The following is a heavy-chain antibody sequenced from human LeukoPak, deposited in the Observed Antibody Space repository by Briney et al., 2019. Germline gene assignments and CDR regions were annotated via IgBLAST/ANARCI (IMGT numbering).Heavy chain of an antibody. CDR2: ISSSGSTI. J-gene: IGHJ4*02. Sequence: QAGGSLRLSCAASGFTFSSYWMSWVRQAPGKGLEWVSYISSSGSTIYYADSVKGRFTISRDNAKNSLYLQMNSLRAEDTAVYYCAKDGADVLRYFDWAYYFDYWGQGTLVTVSS. CDR1: GFTFSSYW. D-gene: IGHD3-9*01. CDR3: AKDGADVLRYFDWAYYFDY. V-gene: IGHV3-48*04.